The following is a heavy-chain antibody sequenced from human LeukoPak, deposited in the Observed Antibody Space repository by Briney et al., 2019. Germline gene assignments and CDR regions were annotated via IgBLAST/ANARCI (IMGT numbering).Heavy chain of an antibody. D-gene: IGHD5-18*01. Sequence: ASVKVSCKASGGTFSSYAISWVRQAPGQGLEWMGRIIPILGIANYAQKSQGRVTITADKSTSTAYMELSSLRSEDTAVYYCASSPSRIQLWLNDYYGMDVWGQGTTVTVSS. J-gene: IGHJ6*02. CDR1: GGTFSSYA. CDR3: ASSPSRIQLWLNDYYGMDV. CDR2: IIPILGIA. V-gene: IGHV1-69*04.